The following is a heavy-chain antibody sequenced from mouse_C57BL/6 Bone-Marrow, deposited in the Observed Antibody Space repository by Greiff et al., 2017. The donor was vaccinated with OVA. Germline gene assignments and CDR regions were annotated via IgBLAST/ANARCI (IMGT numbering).Heavy chain of an antibody. J-gene: IGHJ2*01. Sequence: VQLKQSGPGLVQPSQSLSITCTVSGFSLTSYGVHWVRQSPGKGLEWLGVIWRGGSTDYNAAFMSRLSITKDNSKSQVFFKMNSLQADDTAIYYCAKNPNYYGSWYYFDYWGQGTTLTVSS. V-gene: IGHV2-5*01. CDR2: IWRGGST. CDR3: AKNPNYYGSWYYFDY. CDR1: GFSLTSYG. D-gene: IGHD1-1*01.